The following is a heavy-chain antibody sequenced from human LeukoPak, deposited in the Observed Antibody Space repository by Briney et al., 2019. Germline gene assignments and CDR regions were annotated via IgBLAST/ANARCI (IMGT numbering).Heavy chain of an antibody. D-gene: IGHD3-10*01. V-gene: IGHV3-23*01. CDR3: ARDRGSKITRRADAFDI. Sequence: GGSLRLSCAASGFTFSSYAMSWVRQAPGKGLEWVSAISGSGGSTYYADSVKGRFTISRDNSKNTLYLQMNSLRAEDTAVYYCARDRGSKITRRADAFDIWGQGTMVTVSS. CDR2: ISGSGGST. J-gene: IGHJ3*02. CDR1: GFTFSSYA.